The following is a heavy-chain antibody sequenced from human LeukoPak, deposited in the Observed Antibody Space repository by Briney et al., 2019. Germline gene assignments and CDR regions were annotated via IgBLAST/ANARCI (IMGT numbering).Heavy chain of an antibody. J-gene: IGHJ4*02. CDR2: IYSGGST. D-gene: IGHD6-13*01. CDR3: AREIAAAGTAFDY. CDR1: GFTVSSSY. V-gene: IGHV3-53*01. Sequence: GGSLRLSCEASGFTVSSSYMNWVRQAPGKGLEWVSIIYSGGSTYYAESVKGRFTISRDNSKNTLYLQMDNLRAEDTAVYYCAREIAAAGTAFDYWGQGTLVTVSS.